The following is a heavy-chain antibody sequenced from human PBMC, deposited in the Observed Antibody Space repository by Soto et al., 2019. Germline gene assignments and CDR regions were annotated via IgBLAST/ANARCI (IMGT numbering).Heavy chain of an antibody. J-gene: IGHJ1*01. V-gene: IGHV1-18*01. D-gene: IGHD6-19*01. CDR2: ISAYNGNT. CDR3: ARVSRSIAVAGNGYCQH. Sequence: ASVKVSCKASGYTFTSYGLCWVRQAPGQGLEWMGWISAYNGNTNYAQKLQGRVTMTTDTYTSTAYMELRSLRSDDTAVYYCARVSRSIAVAGNGYCQHRGQGTLVTVSS. CDR1: GYTFTSYG.